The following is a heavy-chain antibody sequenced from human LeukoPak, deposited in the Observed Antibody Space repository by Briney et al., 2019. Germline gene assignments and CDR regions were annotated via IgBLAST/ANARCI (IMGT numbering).Heavy chain of an antibody. CDR1: GFTFTNYG. Sequence: PGGSLRLSCVASGFTFTNYGMHWVRQAPGKGLEWVAFIRDDESNKYHAGSVEGRFTISRDNFKNTLYLQMNSLRAEDTAVYYCAKRLRTGYNCYPDYWGQGTLVTVSS. J-gene: IGHJ4*02. V-gene: IGHV3-30*02. CDR3: AKRLRTGYNCYPDY. CDR2: IRDDESNK. D-gene: IGHD5-24*01.